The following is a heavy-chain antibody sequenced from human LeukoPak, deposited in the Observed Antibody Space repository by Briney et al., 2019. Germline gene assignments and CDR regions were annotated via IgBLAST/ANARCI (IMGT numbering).Heavy chain of an antibody. J-gene: IGHJ4*02. CDR3: ARDRRYYDSSGYDY. D-gene: IGHD3-22*01. CDR2: IYHSGST. V-gene: IGHV4-38-2*02. Sequence: SETLSLTCTVSGYSISSGYYWGWIRQPPGKGLEWIGSIYHSGSTYYNPSLKSRVTISVDTSKNQFSLKLSSVPAADTAVYYCARDRRYYDSSGYDYWGQGTLVTVSS. CDR1: GYSISSGYY.